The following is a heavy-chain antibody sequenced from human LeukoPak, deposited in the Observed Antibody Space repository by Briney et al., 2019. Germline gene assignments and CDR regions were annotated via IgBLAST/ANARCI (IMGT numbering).Heavy chain of an antibody. Sequence: GSLRLSCAASGFTFSSYWMSWVRQAPGKGLEWVASIKQDGSEKYYVDSVKGRFTISRDNAKNSLYLQMNSLRAEDTAVYYCARDLGYCSSTSCYENYFDYWGQGTLVTVSS. CDR2: IKQDGSEK. D-gene: IGHD2-2*01. J-gene: IGHJ4*02. CDR1: GFTFSSYW. V-gene: IGHV3-7*03. CDR3: ARDLGYCSSTSCYENYFDY.